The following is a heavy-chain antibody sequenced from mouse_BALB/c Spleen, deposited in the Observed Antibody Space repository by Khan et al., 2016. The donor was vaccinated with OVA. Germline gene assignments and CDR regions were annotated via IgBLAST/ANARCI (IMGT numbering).Heavy chain of an antibody. CDR1: GYAFTDYL. J-gene: IGHJ3*01. Sequence: QVQLQQSGAELVRPGTSVKVSCKASGYAFTDYLIDWIKQRPGQGLEWIGVINPGSGDTNYNEEFKVKATLTADKSSSTAYMHLSSLTSDDSAVYFCARGGFGTLAFWGQGTLVTVSA. CDR3: ARGGFGTLAF. V-gene: IGHV1-54*01. D-gene: IGHD1-1*02. CDR2: INPGSGDT.